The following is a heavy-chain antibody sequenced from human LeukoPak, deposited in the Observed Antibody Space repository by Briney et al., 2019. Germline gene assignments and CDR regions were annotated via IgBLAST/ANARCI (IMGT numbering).Heavy chain of an antibody. Sequence: SETLSLTCTVSGGSISSSSYYWGWIRQPPGKGLEWIGSIYYSGSTYYNPSLKSRVTISVDTSKNQFSLKLSSVTAADTAVYYCARHVTAAGSGWLDPWGQGTLVTVSS. CDR3: ARHVTAAGSGWLDP. J-gene: IGHJ5*02. D-gene: IGHD6-13*01. CDR1: GGSISSSSYY. V-gene: IGHV4-39*01. CDR2: IYYSGST.